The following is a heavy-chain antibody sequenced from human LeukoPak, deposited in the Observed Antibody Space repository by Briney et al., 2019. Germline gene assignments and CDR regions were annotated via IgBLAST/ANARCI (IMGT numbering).Heavy chain of an antibody. V-gene: IGHV3-15*01. Sequence: GGSLRLSCAASGFIVNDAWMSWVRQAPGKGLEWVGRIKNRAGGGSTDYAAPVKGRFTISRDDSKNTLYLQMNSLKPEDTAVYYCASEDPWLPVKEITFWGQGTLVTVSS. CDR2: IKNRAGGGST. CDR1: GFIVNDAW. D-gene: IGHD5-12*01. J-gene: IGHJ4*02. CDR3: ASEDPWLPVKEITF.